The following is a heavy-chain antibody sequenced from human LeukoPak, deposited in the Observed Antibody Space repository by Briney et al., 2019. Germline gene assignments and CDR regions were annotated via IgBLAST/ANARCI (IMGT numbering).Heavy chain of an antibody. D-gene: IGHD6-13*01. Sequence: GESLKISCKGSGYSFTSYWVGWVRQMPGKGLEWMGIIYPGDSDTRYSPSFQGQVTISADKSISTAYLQWSSLKASDTAMYYCARPRIAAAGTEAFDIWGQGTMVTVSS. V-gene: IGHV5-51*01. J-gene: IGHJ3*02. CDR1: GYSFTSYW. CDR2: IYPGDSDT. CDR3: ARPRIAAAGTEAFDI.